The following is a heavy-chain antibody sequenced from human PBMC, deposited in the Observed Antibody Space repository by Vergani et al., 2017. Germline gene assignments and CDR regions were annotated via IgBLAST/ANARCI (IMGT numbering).Heavy chain of an antibody. D-gene: IGHD6-13*01. CDR1: GGSFSGYY. V-gene: IGHV4-34*01. CDR3: ARIAAALTPDYYYYGMDV. J-gene: IGHJ6*02. CDR2: INHIGST. Sequence: QVQLQQWGAGLLKPSETLSLTSAVYGGSFSGYYWSWIRQPPGKGLEWIGEINHIGSTNYNPSLKSRVTISVDTSKNQFSLKLSSVTAADTAVYYCARIAAALTPDYYYYGMDVWGQGTTVTVSS.